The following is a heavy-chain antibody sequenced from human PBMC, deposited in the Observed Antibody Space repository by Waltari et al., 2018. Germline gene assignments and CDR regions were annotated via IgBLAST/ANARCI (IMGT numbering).Heavy chain of an antibody. CDR1: GYTFTSSD. J-gene: IGHJ3*02. Sequence: QVQLVQSGAEVTKPGASVKVSRKAPGYTFTSSDINWVREATWQGLGGIEWMNANSGNTGYAQKFQGRVTMTRNTSISTAYMGLSSLRSEDTAVYYWARGIRGGNAFDIWGQGTMVTVSS. V-gene: IGHV1-8*02. CDR2: MNANSGNT. CDR3: ARGIRGGNAFDI. D-gene: IGHD3-10*01.